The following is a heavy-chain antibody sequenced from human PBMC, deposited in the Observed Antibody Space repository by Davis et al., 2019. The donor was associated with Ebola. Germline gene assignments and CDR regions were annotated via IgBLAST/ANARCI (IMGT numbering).Heavy chain of an antibody. CDR2: INAGNGNT. CDR3: ARGNYDFWSGISWDYYYGMDV. D-gene: IGHD3-3*01. V-gene: IGHV1-3*01. J-gene: IGHJ6*02. Sequence: AASVKVSCKASGGTFSSYAISWVRQAPGQRLEWMGWINAGNGNTKYSQKFQGRVTITRDTSISTAYMELSRLRSDDTAVYYCARGNYDFWSGISWDYYYGMDVWGQGTTVTVSS. CDR1: GGTFSSYA.